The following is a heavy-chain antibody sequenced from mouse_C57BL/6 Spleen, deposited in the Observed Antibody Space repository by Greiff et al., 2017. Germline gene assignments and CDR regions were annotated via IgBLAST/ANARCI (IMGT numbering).Heavy chain of an antibody. CDR3: TRERLRLAMDY. CDR2: IDPETGGT. CDR1: GYTFTDYE. J-gene: IGHJ4*01. Sequence: QVQLKQSGAELVRPGASVTLSCKASGYTFTDYEMHWVKQTPVHGLEWIGAIDPETGGTAYNQKFKGKAILTADKSSSTAYMELRSLTSEDSAVYYCTRERLRLAMDYWGQGTSVTVSS. D-gene: IGHD2-2*01. V-gene: IGHV1-15*01.